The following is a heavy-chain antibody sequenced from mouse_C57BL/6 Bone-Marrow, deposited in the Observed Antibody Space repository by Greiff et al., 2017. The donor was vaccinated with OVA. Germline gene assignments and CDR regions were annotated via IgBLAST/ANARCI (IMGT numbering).Heavy chain of an antibody. CDR2: ISNLAYSI. Sequence: EVQLQQSGGGLVQPGGSLKLSCAASGFTFSDYGMAWVRQAPRKGPEWVAFISNLAYSIYYADTVTGRFTISRENAKNTLYLEMSSLRSEDTAMYYCARHGAMDYWGQGNSVTVSS. V-gene: IGHV5-15*01. J-gene: IGHJ4*01. CDR3: ARHGAMDY. CDR1: GFTFSDYG.